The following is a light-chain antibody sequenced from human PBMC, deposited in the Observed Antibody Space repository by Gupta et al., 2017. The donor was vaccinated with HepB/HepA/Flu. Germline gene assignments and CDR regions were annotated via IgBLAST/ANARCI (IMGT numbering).Light chain of an antibody. J-gene: IGKJ2*01. CDR2: AAS. V-gene: IGKV3-15*01. CDR3: QQYKNCPSVT. CDR1: HSATSN. Sequence: EIVMTQSPASLSLSPGERATLSCRASHSATSNVAWYQHKPGQAPRLLIYAASTRATGIPARFSGSGSGTEFTRTISSLQSEDFAVYYCQQYKNCPSVTFGQGTQLEIK.